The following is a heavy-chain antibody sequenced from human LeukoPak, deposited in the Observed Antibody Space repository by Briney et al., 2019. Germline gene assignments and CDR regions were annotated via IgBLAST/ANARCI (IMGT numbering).Heavy chain of an antibody. Sequence: PGGSLRLSCAASGFTFSSYGMHWVRQAPGKGLEWVAFIRYDGSNKYYADSVKGRFTISRDNSKNTLYLQMNSLRAEDTAVYYCAKVGDCSGGSCLRHSDYWGQGTLVTVSS. D-gene: IGHD2-15*01. J-gene: IGHJ4*02. CDR1: GFTFSSYG. CDR2: IRYDGSNK. CDR3: AKVGDCSGGSCLRHSDY. V-gene: IGHV3-30*02.